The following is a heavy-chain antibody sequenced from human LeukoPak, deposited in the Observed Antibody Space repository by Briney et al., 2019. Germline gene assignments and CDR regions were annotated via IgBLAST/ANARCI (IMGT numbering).Heavy chain of an antibody. CDR2: MNPGSGNT. Sequence: VSVKVSCKASGYTFGSYDINWVRKATGQGLEWMGWMNPGSGNTGYAQRFQGRVTMTRDTSTNTAYMELSGLRSEDTAIYYCARLSETAAYYYTSGYYFLGYWGQGTLVTVDS. D-gene: IGHD3-22*01. J-gene: IGHJ4*02. CDR1: GYTFGSYD. V-gene: IGHV1-8*02. CDR3: ARLSETAAYYYTSGYYFLGY.